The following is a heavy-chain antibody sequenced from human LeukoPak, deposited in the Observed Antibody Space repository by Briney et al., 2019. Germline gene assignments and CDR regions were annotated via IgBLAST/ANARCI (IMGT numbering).Heavy chain of an antibody. J-gene: IGHJ5*02. Sequence: GGSLRLSCAASGFTFSSYSMSWVRQAPGKGLEWLSYISSSSSTIYYADSVKGRFTISRDNAKKSLQLQMNSLRDEDTAVYYCARVWGVRLFDPWGQGTLVTVSS. V-gene: IGHV3-48*02. CDR2: ISSSSSTI. CDR3: ARVWGVRLFDP. CDR1: GFTFSSYS. D-gene: IGHD3-10*01.